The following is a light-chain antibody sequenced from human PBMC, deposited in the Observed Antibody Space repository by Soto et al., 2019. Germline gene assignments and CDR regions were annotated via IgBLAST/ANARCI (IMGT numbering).Light chain of an antibody. CDR3: AAWDDSLNVVV. V-gene: IGLV1-44*01. J-gene: IGLJ2*01. CDR1: SSNIGSNT. Sequence: QAVVTQPPSASGTPGQRVTISCSGSSSNIGSNTVNWYQEFPGTAPKLLISSNNERPSGVPDRFSGSKSGTSASLAISGLQSEGEADYYCAAWDDSLNVVVFGGGTKLTVL. CDR2: SNN.